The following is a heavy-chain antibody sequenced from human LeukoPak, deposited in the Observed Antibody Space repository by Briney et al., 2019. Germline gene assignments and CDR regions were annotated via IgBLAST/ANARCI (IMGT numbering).Heavy chain of an antibody. Sequence: PGGSLRLSCAASGFTVSSNYMSWVRQAPGKGLEWVSSISGSAITTYYADSVKGRFAISRDNSKNTLYLQMTSLRAEDTAVYYCAKDQRFGDLDDYRGQGTLVTVSS. CDR2: ISGSAITT. CDR1: GFTVSSNY. D-gene: IGHD3-10*01. CDR3: AKDQRFGDLDDY. V-gene: IGHV3-23*01. J-gene: IGHJ4*02.